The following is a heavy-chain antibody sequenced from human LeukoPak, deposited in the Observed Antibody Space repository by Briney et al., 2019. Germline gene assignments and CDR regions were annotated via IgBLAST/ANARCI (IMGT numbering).Heavy chain of an antibody. CDR1: GYTXTANC. Sequence: ASVKVSCKASGYTXTANCMHGVRQGPGQGLELMGWINPNSGATKSAQNFQGRVTMTRDTSISTAYMELSSLRSDDTAVFYCARERGGDAFDVWGQGTMITVSS. D-gene: IGHD1-26*01. V-gene: IGHV1-2*02. CDR3: ARERGGDAFDV. CDR2: INPNSGAT. J-gene: IGHJ3*01.